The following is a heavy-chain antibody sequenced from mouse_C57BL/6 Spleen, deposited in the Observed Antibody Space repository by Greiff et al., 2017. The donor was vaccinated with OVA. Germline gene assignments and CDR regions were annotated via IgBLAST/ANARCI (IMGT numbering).Heavy chain of an antibody. Sequence: EVKLMESGGGLVKPGGSLKLSCAASGFTFSDYGMHWVRQAPEKGLEWVAYISSGSSTIYYADTVKGRFTISRDNAKNTLFLQMTSLRSEDTAMYYCASGGYYDYDEAMDYWGQGTSVTVSS. CDR3: ASGGYYDYDEAMDY. V-gene: IGHV5-17*01. CDR1: GFTFSDYG. CDR2: ISSGSSTI. J-gene: IGHJ4*01. D-gene: IGHD2-4*01.